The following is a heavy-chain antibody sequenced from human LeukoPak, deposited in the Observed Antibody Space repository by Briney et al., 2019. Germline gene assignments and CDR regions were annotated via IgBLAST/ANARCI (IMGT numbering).Heavy chain of an antibody. J-gene: IGHJ4*02. Sequence: GESLRLSCAASGFTFSSYPMTWVRQAPGKGLEWVGNINPEGSDKFYVDSVKGRFTMSRDNARNSLYLQLGSLRAEDTAVYYCARLKGSTSVFDYWGQGTLVTV. CDR3: ARLKGSTSVFDY. D-gene: IGHD2-2*01. V-gene: IGHV3-7*03. CDR2: INPEGSDK. CDR1: GFTFSSYP.